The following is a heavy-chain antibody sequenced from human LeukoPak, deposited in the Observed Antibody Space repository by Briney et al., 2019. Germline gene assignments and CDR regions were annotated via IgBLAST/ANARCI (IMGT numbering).Heavy chain of an antibody. Sequence: SQTLSLTCALSGDSVSSNSAAWDWLRQSPSRGLEWLGRTYYRSKWYNDYAGSVKSRITINGDTSKNQLSLQLNSVTPEGTAVYYCARAGGGSSWLGNWFDSWGQGTLVTVSS. CDR1: GDSVSSNSAA. J-gene: IGHJ5*01. D-gene: IGHD6-13*01. CDR3: ARAGGGSSWLGNWFDS. V-gene: IGHV6-1*01. CDR2: TYYRSKWYN.